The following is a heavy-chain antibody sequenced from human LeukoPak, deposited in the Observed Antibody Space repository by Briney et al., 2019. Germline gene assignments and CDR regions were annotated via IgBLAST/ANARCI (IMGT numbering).Heavy chain of an antibody. CDR1: GYTFSSYW. Sequence: GESLRISCKGSGYTFSSYWISWVRQLPGKGLELMGRIDPSDSYTNYSPSFQGHVTISADKSISTAYLQWSSLKASDIAMYYCAREVGRVRYFDYWGQGSLVTVSS. J-gene: IGHJ4*02. CDR2: IDPSDSYT. CDR3: AREVGRVRYFDY. V-gene: IGHV5-10-1*01. D-gene: IGHD2-2*01.